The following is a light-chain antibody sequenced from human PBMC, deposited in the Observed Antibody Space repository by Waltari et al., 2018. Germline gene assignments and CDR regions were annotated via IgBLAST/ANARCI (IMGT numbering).Light chain of an antibody. CDR1: QIVSSH. J-gene: IGKJ5*01. CDR3: QECRNWPLIT. CDR2: DTS. Sequence: EIVLTQSPATLSLSPGESATLSCRASQIVSSHLAWYQQKPGQEPRLLIYDTSFRATGSTARFSGSRAGTDYTLTISSIEPEDVAADYCQECRNWPLITFGQGTRLEIK. V-gene: IGKV3-11*01.